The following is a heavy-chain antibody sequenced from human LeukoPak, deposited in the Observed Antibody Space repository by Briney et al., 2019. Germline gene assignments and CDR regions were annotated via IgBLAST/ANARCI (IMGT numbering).Heavy chain of an antibody. CDR3: ARGEYCTGGSYYPPHFDF. J-gene: IGHJ4*02. V-gene: IGHV3-30*01. CDR1: GFTFSSYA. CDR2: ISFDGNNK. Sequence: GGSLRLSCAASGFTFSSYAMHWVRQAPGKGVEWVAVISFDGNNKYYADSVKGRFTISRDDSKNTLYLQMNSLRAEDTAVYYCARGEYCTGGSYYPPHFDFWGQGILVTVSS. D-gene: IGHD1-26*01.